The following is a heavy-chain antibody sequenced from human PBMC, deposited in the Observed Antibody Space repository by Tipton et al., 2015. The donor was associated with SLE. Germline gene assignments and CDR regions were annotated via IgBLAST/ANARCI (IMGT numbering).Heavy chain of an antibody. CDR1: GFTFSSYE. CDR2: ISSSGSTI. Sequence: SLRLSCAASGFTFSSYEMNWVRQAPGKGLEWVSYISSSGSTIYYADSVKGRFTISRDNAKNSLYLQMNSLRAEDTAVYYCARDRVGATQDYWGQGTLVTVSS. J-gene: IGHJ4*02. V-gene: IGHV3-48*03. CDR3: ARDRVGATQDY. D-gene: IGHD1-26*01.